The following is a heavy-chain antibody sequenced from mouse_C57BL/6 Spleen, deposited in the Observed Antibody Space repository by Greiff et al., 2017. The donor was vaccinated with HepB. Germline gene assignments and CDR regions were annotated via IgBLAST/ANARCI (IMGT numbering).Heavy chain of an antibody. CDR3: ARDGGYYYGSSYWYFDV. D-gene: IGHD1-1*01. CDR1: GYSITSGYD. J-gene: IGHJ1*03. V-gene: IGHV3-1*01. CDR2: ISYSGST. Sequence: EVKLVESGPGMVKPSQSLSLTCTVTGYSITSGYDWHWIRHFPGNKLEWMGYISYSGSTNYNPSLKSRISITHDTSKNHFFLKLNSVTTEDTATYYCARDGGYYYGSSYWYFDVWGTGTTVTVSS.